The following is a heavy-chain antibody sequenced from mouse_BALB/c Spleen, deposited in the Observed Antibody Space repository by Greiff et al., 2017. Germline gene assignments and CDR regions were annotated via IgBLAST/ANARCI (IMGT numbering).Heavy chain of an antibody. CDR1: GYSITSGYY. J-gene: IGHJ4*01. D-gene: IGHD2-1*01. Sequence: EVQVVESGPGLVKPSQSLSLTCSVTGYSITSGYYWNWIRQFPGNKLEWMGYISYDGSNNYNPSLKNRISITRDTSKNQFFLKLNSVTTEDTATYYCARGGYGNYAMDYWGQGTSVTVSS. CDR2: ISYDGSN. CDR3: ARGGYGNYAMDY. V-gene: IGHV3-6*02.